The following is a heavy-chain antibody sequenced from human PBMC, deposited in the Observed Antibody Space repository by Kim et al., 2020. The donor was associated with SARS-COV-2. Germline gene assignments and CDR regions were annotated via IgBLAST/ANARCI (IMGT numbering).Heavy chain of an antibody. J-gene: IGHJ4*02. CDR2: IYHSGST. Sequence: SETLSLTCAVSGGSISSSNWWSWARQPPGKGLEWIGEIYHSGSTNYNPSLKSRVTISVDKSKNQFSLKLSSVTAADTAVYYCANLGYCSSTSCEHFDYWGQGTLVTVSS. CDR1: GGSISSSNW. V-gene: IGHV4-4*02. D-gene: IGHD2-2*01. CDR3: ANLGYCSSTSCEHFDY.